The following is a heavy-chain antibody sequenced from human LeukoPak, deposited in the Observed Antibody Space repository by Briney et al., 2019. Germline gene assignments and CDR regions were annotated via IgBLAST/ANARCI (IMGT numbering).Heavy chain of an antibody. J-gene: IGHJ4*02. V-gene: IGHV5-51*01. D-gene: IGHD1-26*01. CDR1: GYSFTTYW. CDR2: IYPGDSDT. CDR3: ARPLQSGSFSGFDY. Sequence: GESLKISCKASGYSFTTYWIAWVRQMPGKGLEWVGIIYPGDSDTRYSPSFQGQVTISADKSISTAYLQWSTLKASDTAMYYCARPLQSGSFSGFDYWGQGTLVTVSS.